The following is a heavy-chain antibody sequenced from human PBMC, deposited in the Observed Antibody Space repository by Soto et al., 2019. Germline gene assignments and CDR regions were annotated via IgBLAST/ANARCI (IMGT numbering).Heavy chain of an antibody. Sequence: SETLSLTCAVYGGSFSGYYWSWIRQPPGKGLEWIGEINHSGSTNYNPSLKSRVTISVDTSKNQFSLKLSSVTAADTAVYYCAGFGPLKKWLRLYDYWGQGTLVTVSS. J-gene: IGHJ4*02. CDR1: GGSFSGYY. CDR3: AGFGPLKKWLRLYDY. V-gene: IGHV4-34*01. D-gene: IGHD5-12*01. CDR2: INHSGST.